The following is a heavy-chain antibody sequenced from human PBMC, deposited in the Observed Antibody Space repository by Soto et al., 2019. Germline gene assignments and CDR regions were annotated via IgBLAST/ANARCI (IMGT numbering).Heavy chain of an antibody. CDR1: GITFSRYA. CDR3: ARERAHRDYFDY. Sequence: QVQLVESGGGVVPPGRSLRLSCAASGITFSRYAMHWVRQAPGKGLEWVAVISNDGALKFYADSVKGRFTISRDNSKSTRYLQMDSLRADDTAVYYCARERAHRDYFDYWGQGSLLTVSS. J-gene: IGHJ4*02. V-gene: IGHV3-30-3*01. CDR2: ISNDGALK.